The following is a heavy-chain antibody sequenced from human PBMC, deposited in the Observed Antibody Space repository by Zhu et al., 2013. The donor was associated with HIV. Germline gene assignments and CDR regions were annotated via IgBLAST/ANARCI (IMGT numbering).Heavy chain of an antibody. CDR3: ARSITIFGVVTGDSAFDI. CDR2: IIPIFGTA. V-gene: IGHV1-69*06. J-gene: IGHJ3*02. Sequence: QVQLVQSGAEVKKPGSSVKVSCKASGGTFSSYAISWVRQAPGQGLEWMGGIIPIFGTANYAQKFQGRVTITADKSTSTAYMELSSLRSEDTAVYYCARSITIFGVVTGDSAFDIWGQGTMVTVSS. D-gene: IGHD3-3*01. CDR1: GGTFSSYA.